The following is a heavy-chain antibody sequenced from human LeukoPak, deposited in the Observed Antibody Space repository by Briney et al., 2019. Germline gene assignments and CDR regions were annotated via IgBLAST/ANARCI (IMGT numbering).Heavy chain of an antibody. J-gene: IGHJ6*02. Sequence: GGSLRLSCAASGFTFSSYAMSWVRQAPGKGLEWVSAISGSGGSTYYADSVKGRFTISRDNPKNTLYLQMNSLRAEDTAVYYCARDPSGSYYYVDYYYGMDVWGQGTTVTVSS. CDR1: GFTFSSYA. CDR3: ARDPSGSYYYVDYYYGMDV. D-gene: IGHD1-26*01. V-gene: IGHV3-23*01. CDR2: ISGSGGST.